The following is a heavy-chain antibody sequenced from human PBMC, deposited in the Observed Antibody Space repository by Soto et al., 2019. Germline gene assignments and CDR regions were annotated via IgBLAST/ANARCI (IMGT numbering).Heavy chain of an antibody. D-gene: IGHD3-9*01. CDR3: ARPDGYYDILTKGWRVSYGMDV. Sequence: QVQLVQSGAEVKKPGASVKVSCKASGYTFTSYGISWVRQAPGQGLEWMGWISAYNGNTNYAQKLQGRVTMTTDTSTSTAYMELRSLRSDDTAVYYCARPDGYYDILTKGWRVSYGMDVWGQGTTVTVSS. CDR2: ISAYNGNT. CDR1: GYTFTSYG. J-gene: IGHJ6*02. V-gene: IGHV1-18*01.